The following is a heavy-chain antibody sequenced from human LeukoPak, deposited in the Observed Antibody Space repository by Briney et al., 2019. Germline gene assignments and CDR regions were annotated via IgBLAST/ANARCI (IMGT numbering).Heavy chain of an antibody. CDR2: INPISGGT. Sequence: ASVKVSCKASGGTFSSYAISWVRQAPGQGLEWMGWINPISGGTDYAQKFQGRVTMTRDTSMSTVYMELSWLKDDDTAVYYCARQVYDSSGYYYYFWFDPWGQGTLVTVSS. CDR1: GGTFSSYA. J-gene: IGHJ5*02. D-gene: IGHD3-22*01. CDR3: ARQVYDSSGYYYYFWFDP. V-gene: IGHV1-2*02.